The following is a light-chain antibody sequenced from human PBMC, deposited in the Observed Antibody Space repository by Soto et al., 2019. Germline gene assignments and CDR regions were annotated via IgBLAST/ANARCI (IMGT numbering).Light chain of an antibody. CDR3: QHYASSPIT. V-gene: IGKV3-20*01. CDR2: GAS. J-gene: IGKJ5*01. CDR1: QTVDTY. Sequence: VLTQSPDTLSLSPGATAILSCRASQTVDTYAAWYQLKPGQRPRLLIYGASSRALDIPDRFIGSGSGTNFTLTIHRLEPEDFAVYFCQHYASSPITFGQGPRLEIK.